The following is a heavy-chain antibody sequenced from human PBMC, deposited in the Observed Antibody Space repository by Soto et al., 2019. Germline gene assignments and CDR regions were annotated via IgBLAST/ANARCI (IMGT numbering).Heavy chain of an antibody. CDR1: GFTFSSYG. J-gene: IGHJ6*02. V-gene: IGHV3-30*18. D-gene: IGHD6-19*01. CDR2: ISYDGSNK. Sequence: QVQLVESGGGVVQPGRSLRLSCAASGFTFSSYGMHWVRQAPGKGLEWVAVISYDGSNKYYADSVKGRFTISRDNSKNTLYLQMSSLRAEDTAVYYCVKDGSSGWPYYSGLDVWGQVTTVTVSS. CDR3: VKDGSSGWPYYSGLDV.